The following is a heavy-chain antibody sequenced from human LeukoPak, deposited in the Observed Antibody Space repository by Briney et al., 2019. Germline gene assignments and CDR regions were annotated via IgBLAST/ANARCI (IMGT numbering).Heavy chain of an antibody. J-gene: IGHJ4*02. Sequence: GGSLRLSCAASGFTFSSYWMSWVRQAPGKGLEWVANIKQDGSEKYYVDSVKGRFTISRDNAKNSLYLQMNSLRAEDTAVYYCARGPEGYFDLFDYWGQGTLVTVSS. CDR3: ARGPEGYFDLFDY. D-gene: IGHD3-9*01. V-gene: IGHV3-7*01. CDR1: GFTFSSYW. CDR2: IKQDGSEK.